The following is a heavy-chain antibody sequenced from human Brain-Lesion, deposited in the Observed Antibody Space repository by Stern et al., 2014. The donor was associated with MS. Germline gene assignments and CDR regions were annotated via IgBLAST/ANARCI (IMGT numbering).Heavy chain of an antibody. J-gene: IGHJ6*02. CDR1: GGSISSGGYY. CDR3: ARGRVVPGFQYYATDV. D-gene: IGHD2-2*01. V-gene: IGHV4-61*02. Sequence: VQLLESGPGLVKPSQTLSLSCTVSGGSISSGGYYWSWIRQPAGKGLEWIGRIFNSGSTSYKPSLKNWVTLSIDTDKNQLSLRMTSMTAADTAVYYCARGRVVPGFQYYATDVWGQGTTVIVSS. CDR2: IFNSGST.